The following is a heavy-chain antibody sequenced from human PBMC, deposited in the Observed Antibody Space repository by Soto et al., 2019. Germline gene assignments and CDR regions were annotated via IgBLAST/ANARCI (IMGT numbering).Heavy chain of an antibody. CDR2: FSVIVCSI. D-gene: IGHD6-19*01. V-gene: IGHV3-23*01. CDR3: AKGYDSVWFYFDY. J-gene: IGHJ4*02. CDR1: GFTFSSYA. Sequence: PGGSLRLSCAASGFTFSSYAMSWVRQAPGKGLDWFSVFSVIVCSIYSAASVKGRFTISRVFSKNTLFLQMNSLRSEDTAVYYCAKGYDSVWFYFDYWGQGTLVTVSS.